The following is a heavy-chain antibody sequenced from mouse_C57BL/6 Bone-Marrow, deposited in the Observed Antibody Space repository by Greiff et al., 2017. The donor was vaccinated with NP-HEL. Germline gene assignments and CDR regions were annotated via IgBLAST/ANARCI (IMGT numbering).Heavy chain of an antibody. V-gene: IGHV1-72*01. J-gene: IGHJ2*01. D-gene: IGHD1-1*01. CDR2: IDPNSGGT. CDR3: ANYGSSFDY. CDR1: GYTFTNYW. Sequence: QVHVKQSGAELVRPGTSVKMSCKASGYTFTNYWIGWAKQRPGRGLEWIGRIDPNSGGTKYNEKFKSKATLTVDKPSSTAYMQLSSLTSEDSAVYYCANYGSSFDYWGQGTTLTVSS.